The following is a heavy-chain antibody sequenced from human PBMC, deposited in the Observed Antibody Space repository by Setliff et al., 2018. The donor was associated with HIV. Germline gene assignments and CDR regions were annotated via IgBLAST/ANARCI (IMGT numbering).Heavy chain of an antibody. CDR2: MNPDSGNT. D-gene: IGHD2-2*01. V-gene: IGHV1-8*02. Sequence: GASVKVSCKSSGGTFDNYPINWVRQAPGQGLEWMGWMNPDSGNTGYAQKFQGRVTMTRKTSTSTAFMELISLRSEDTAVYYCARAPRGVGSSSYFDYWGQGDLVTVSS. CDR1: GGTFDNYP. CDR3: ARAPRGVGSSSYFDY. J-gene: IGHJ4*02.